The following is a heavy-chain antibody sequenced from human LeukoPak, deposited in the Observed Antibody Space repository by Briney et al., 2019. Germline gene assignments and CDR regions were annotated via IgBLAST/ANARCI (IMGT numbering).Heavy chain of an antibody. CDR2: MHSTGST. CDR1: GFTFNDYY. D-gene: IGHD2-8*02. CDR3: ARYRCPGDICDGFDY. Sequence: PGGSLRLSCAASGFTFNDYYMSWIRQAPGKGLEWIGYMHSTGSTNQNPSLKSRVTMSVDASKNQFSLKLTSVTAADTAVYYCARYRCPGDICDGFDYWGLGTLVTVST. V-gene: IGHV4-59*01. J-gene: IGHJ4*02.